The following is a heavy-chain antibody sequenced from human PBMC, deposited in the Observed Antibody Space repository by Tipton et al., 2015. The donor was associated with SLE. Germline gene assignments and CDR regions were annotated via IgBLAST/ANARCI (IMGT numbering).Heavy chain of an antibody. CDR3: ALRAVVVVAATGTPFFDY. Sequence: SLRLSCAASGFTFSSYAMSWVRQAPGKGLEWVSAISGSGGSTYYADSVKGRFTISRDNSKNALYLQMNSLRAEDTAVYYCALRAVVVVAATGTPFFDYWGQGTLVTVSS. CDR1: GFTFSSYA. J-gene: IGHJ4*02. D-gene: IGHD2-15*01. CDR2: ISGSGGST. V-gene: IGHV3-23*01.